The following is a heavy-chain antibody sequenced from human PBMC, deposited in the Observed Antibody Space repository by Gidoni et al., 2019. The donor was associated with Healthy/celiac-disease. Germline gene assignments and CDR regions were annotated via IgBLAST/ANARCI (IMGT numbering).Heavy chain of an antibody. CDR1: GFTFSSYP. Sequence: EVQLLESGGGLVQPGGSLRLSCAASGFTFSSYPMSWVRQAPGKGLEWVSAISGSGGSTYYADSVKGRFTISRDNSKNTLYLQMNSLRAEDTAVYYCAKDLGFWSGAPGYWGQGTLVTVSS. CDR3: AKDLGFWSGAPGY. V-gene: IGHV3-23*01. D-gene: IGHD3-3*01. CDR2: ISGSGGST. J-gene: IGHJ4*02.